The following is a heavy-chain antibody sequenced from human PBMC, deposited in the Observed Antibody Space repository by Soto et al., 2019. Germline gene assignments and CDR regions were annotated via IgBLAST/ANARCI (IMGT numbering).Heavy chain of an antibody. CDR1: GFTFSSYA. CDR2: ISGSGGST. V-gene: IGHV3-23*01. CDR3: AKDQKNFYDFWSGENWFDP. J-gene: IGHJ5*02. D-gene: IGHD3-3*01. Sequence: EVPLLESGGGLVQPGGSLRLSCAASGFTFSSYAMSWVRQAPGKGLEWVSAISGSGGSTYYADSVKGRFTISRDNSKNTLYLQMNSLRAEDTAVYYCAKDQKNFYDFWSGENWFDPWGQGTLVTVSS.